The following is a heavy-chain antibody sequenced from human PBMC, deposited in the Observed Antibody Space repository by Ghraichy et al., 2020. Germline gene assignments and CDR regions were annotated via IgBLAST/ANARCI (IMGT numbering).Heavy chain of an antibody. CDR3: AKAYNYGSGTRFDY. J-gene: IGHJ4*02. CDR2: ISGSGGNT. Sequence: LSLTCAASGFTFSSYAMSWVRQAPGKGLEWVSDISGSGGNTYYADSVKGRFTISRDNCKKTLYLQMNSLRAEDTAVYYCAKAYNYGSGTRFDYWGQGTLVTVSS. V-gene: IGHV3-23*01. D-gene: IGHD3-10*01. CDR1: GFTFSSYA.